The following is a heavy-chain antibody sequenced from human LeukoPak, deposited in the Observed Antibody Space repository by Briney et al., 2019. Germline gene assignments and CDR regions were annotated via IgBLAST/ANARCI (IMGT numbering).Heavy chain of an antibody. CDR3: ARDEYYYGSGTYIPFDY. Sequence: SETLSLTCTVSGVSISSYYWSWIRQPAGKGLEWIGRDYTSGSTNYNPSLKTRVTMSVDTSKNQFSLMLSSVTAADTAVYYCARDEYYYGSGTYIPFDYWGQGTLVTVSS. CDR2: DYTSGST. CDR1: GVSISSYY. J-gene: IGHJ4*02. D-gene: IGHD3-10*01. V-gene: IGHV4-4*07.